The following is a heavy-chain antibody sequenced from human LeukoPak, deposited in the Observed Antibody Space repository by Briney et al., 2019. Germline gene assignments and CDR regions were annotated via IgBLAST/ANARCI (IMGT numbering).Heavy chain of an antibody. CDR2: IYYSGST. J-gene: IGHJ6*02. CDR1: GGSFSGYY. Sequence: PSETLSLTCTVSGGSFSGYYWSWIRQPPGKGLEWIGYIYYSGSTNYNPSLKSRVTISVDTSKNQFSLKLSSVTAADTAVYYCARLIAAAATSYYYYYGMDVWGQGTTVTVSS. CDR3: ARLIAAAATSYYYYYGMDV. D-gene: IGHD6-13*01. V-gene: IGHV4-59*08.